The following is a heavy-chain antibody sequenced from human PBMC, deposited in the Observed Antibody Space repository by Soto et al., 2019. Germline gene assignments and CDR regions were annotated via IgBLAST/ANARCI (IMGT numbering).Heavy chain of an antibody. CDR1: GFTFSSYA. CDR3: ARGPIAAAGTRLFQH. D-gene: IGHD6-13*01. J-gene: IGHJ1*01. CDR2: ISSNGGST. Sequence: EVQLVESGGGLVQPGGSLRLSCAASGFTFSSYAMHWVRQAPGKGLEYVSAISSNGGSTYYANSVKGRFTISRDNSKNTLYLQMGSLRAEDMAVYYCARGPIAAAGTRLFQHWGPGTLVTVSS. V-gene: IGHV3-64*01.